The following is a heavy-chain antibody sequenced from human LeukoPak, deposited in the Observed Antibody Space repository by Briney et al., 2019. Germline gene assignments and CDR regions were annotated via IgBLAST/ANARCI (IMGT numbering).Heavy chain of an antibody. CDR1: GFTLRSYW. Sequence: GGSLRLSCAASGFTLRSYWVTWVRQAPGKGLEWVASINQDGSEKNYVDSVKGRFTISRDNAENSLYLQMNSLRDEDTAVYYCARTRLSCDCWGQGTLVTVSS. J-gene: IGHJ4*02. V-gene: IGHV3-7*01. CDR2: INQDGSEK. CDR3: ARTRLSCDC.